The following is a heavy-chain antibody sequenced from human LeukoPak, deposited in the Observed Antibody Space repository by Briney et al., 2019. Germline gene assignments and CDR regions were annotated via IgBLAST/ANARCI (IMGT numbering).Heavy chain of an antibody. CDR1: GFTFNSYA. V-gene: IGHV3-23*01. J-gene: IGHJ6*03. CDR3: ARDRGIVATSAYYYYMDV. CDR2: ISGSGDSS. Sequence: GGSLRLSCAASGFTFNSYAMNWVRQAPGKGLEWVSTISGSGDSSYYADSVKGRFTISRDNSKNTLYLQMNSLRAEDTAVYYCARDRGIVATSAYYYYMDVWGKGTTVTVSS. D-gene: IGHD5-12*01.